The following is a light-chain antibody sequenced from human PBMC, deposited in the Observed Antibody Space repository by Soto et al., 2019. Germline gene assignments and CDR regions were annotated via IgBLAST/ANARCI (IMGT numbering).Light chain of an antibody. Sequence: DVVMTQSPLSLPVTLGQPASISCRSSQSLAYSDGNTYLNWFQQRPGQSPRRLIYKFSNRDSGVPDRFSGSGSGTDFTLKISRVEAEDVAVYYCMQGTHWPPYTYGQGTKLEIK. J-gene: IGKJ2*01. CDR1: QSLAYSDGNTY. CDR3: MQGTHWPPYT. V-gene: IGKV2-30*01. CDR2: KFS.